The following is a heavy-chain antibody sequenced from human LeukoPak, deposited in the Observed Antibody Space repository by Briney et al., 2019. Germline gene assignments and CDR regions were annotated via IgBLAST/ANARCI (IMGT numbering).Heavy chain of an antibody. V-gene: IGHV3-23*01. CDR1: GFTFSSYA. CDR2: ISGSGGST. CDR3: ANIYSSSSPIYFDY. Sequence: GGSLRLSCAASGFTFSSYAMSWVRQAPGKGLEWVSAISGSGGSTYYADSVKGRFTISRDNSKNTLYLQMNSLRAEDTAVYCCANIYSSSSPIYFDYWGQGTLITVSS. D-gene: IGHD6-6*01. J-gene: IGHJ4*02.